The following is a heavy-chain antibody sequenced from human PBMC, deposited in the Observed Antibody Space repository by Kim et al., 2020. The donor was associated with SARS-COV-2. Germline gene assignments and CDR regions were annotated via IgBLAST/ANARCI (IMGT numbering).Heavy chain of an antibody. V-gene: IGHV4-59*01. CDR2: IYYSGST. D-gene: IGHD3-3*01. Sequence: SETLSLTCTVSGGSISSYYWSWIRQPPGKGLEWIGYIYYSGSTNYNPSLKSRVTISVDTSKNQFSLKLSSVTAADTAVYYCARGFGTITIFGVVIIEPDWFDPWGQGTLVTVSS. CDR3: ARGFGTITIFGVVIIEPDWFDP. J-gene: IGHJ5*02. CDR1: GGSISSYY.